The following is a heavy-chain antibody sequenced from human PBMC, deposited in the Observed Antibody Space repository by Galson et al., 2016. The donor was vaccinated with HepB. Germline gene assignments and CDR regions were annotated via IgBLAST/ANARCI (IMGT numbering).Heavy chain of an antibody. V-gene: IGHV3-23*01. CDR3: ANEPRYDSWSVGFDP. J-gene: IGHJ5*02. D-gene: IGHD3-3*01. CDR1: GLTFSSYA. Sequence: SLRLSCAASGLTFSSYAMSWVRQAPVKGLEWVSAISGSGDDTYYADSVKGRFTISRDNSKNTLYLQMNSLRVEDTAVYYCANEPRYDSWSVGFDPWGQGTLVTVSS. CDR2: ISGSGDDT.